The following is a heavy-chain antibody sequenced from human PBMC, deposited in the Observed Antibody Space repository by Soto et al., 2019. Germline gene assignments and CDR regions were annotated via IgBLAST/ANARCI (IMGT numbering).Heavy chain of an antibody. V-gene: IGHV1-18*01. J-gene: IGHJ6*02. CDR1: GYTFTSYG. CDR3: GRDLYQSVFYYGMDA. D-gene: IGHD2-2*01. Sequence: QVQLMQSGAEVKKPGASVKVSCKASGYTFTSYGISWVRQAPGQGLEWMGWISTYNGNTNYAQKLQGRVTMTTDTSTSTAYMELRSLRSDDTAVYYCGRDLYQSVFYYGMDACGQGTTVTVSS. CDR2: ISTYNGNT.